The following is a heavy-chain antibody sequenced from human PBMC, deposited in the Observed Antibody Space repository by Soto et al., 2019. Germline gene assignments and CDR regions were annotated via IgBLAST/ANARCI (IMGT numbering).Heavy chain of an antibody. CDR1: GFTFSSSW. J-gene: IGHJ4*02. Sequence: RRLSCATSGFTFSSSWMSWVRQPPGKGLEWVATIKQDESEKYYVDSVKGRLTVSRDNAKNSLYLQMNTLRAEDTAVYYCARGDYFDRRFDYWGQGAMVTVYS. V-gene: IGHV3-7*03. CDR3: ARGDYFDRRFDY. CDR2: IKQDESEK. D-gene: IGHD3-22*01.